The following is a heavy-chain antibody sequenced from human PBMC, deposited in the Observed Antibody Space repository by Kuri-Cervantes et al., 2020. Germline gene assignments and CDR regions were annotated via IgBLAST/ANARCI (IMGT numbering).Heavy chain of an antibody. CDR2: ISGSGGST. J-gene: IGHJ4*02. CDR3: AKVSMIVVVPDY. CDR1: GLTFSSYA. Sequence: GESLKISCAASGLTFSSYAMSWVRQAPGKGLEWVSAISGSGGSTYYADSVKGRFTISRDNSKNTLYLQMNSLRAEDTAVYYCAKVSMIVVVPDYWGQGTLVTVSS. V-gene: IGHV3-23*01. D-gene: IGHD3-22*01.